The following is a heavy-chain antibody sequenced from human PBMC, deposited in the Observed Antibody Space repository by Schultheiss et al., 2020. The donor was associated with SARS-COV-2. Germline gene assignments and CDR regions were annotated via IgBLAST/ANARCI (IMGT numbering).Heavy chain of an antibody. J-gene: IGHJ6*02. CDR2: INSDGSST. Sequence: GESLKISCAASGFTFSSYWMHWVRQAPGKGLVWVSRINSDGSSTSYEDSVKGRVTISRDNAKNTLYLQMNSLRAEDTAVYYCARECGTIRWFGDYYGMDVWGQGTTVTVSS. CDR3: ARECGTIRWFGDYYGMDV. D-gene: IGHD3-10*01. CDR1: GFTFSSYW. V-gene: IGHV3-74*01.